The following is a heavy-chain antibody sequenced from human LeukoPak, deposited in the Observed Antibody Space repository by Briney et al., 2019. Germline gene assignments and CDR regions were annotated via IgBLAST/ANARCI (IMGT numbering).Heavy chain of an antibody. J-gene: IGHJ4*02. Sequence: GGSLRLSCAASGFTFSSYAMSWVRQAPGEGLEWVSAISGSGGSTYYADSVKGRFTISRDNSKNTLYLQMNSLRAEDTAVYYCAKGRYCSGGSCQLDYWGQGTLVTVSS. D-gene: IGHD2-15*01. CDR2: ISGSGGST. CDR1: GFTFSSYA. V-gene: IGHV3-23*01. CDR3: AKGRYCSGGSCQLDY.